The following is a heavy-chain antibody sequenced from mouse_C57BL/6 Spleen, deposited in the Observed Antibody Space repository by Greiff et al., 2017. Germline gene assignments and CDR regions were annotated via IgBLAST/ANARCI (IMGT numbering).Heavy chain of an antibody. CDR3: ARGGLLRSLYAMDY. D-gene: IGHD1-1*01. CDR1: GYTFTDYS. CDR2: IYPGSGNT. V-gene: IGHV1-76*01. J-gene: IGHJ4*01. Sequence: QVQLQPSGAELVRPGASVKLSCKASGYTFTDYSINWVKQRPGQGLEWIARIYPGSGNTYYNEKFKGKATLTAEQSSSTAYMQLSSLTSEDSAVYFCARGGLLRSLYAMDYWGQGTSVTVSS.